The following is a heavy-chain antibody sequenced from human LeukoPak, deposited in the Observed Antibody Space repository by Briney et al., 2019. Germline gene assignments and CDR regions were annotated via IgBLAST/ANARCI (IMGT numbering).Heavy chain of an antibody. Sequence: SQTLSPTCTLSGGSLSSSSYFWGWIRDPPGKGWEWLGRIYFSGSTYYNTSLKRRVPRSVDTSQNQFSLKLSSVTAPDTAAYYCARGDSSRSYDYWGERKLVTVSS. CDR3: ARGDSSRSYDY. D-gene: IGHD6-13*01. J-gene: IGHJ4*02. CDR1: GGSLSSSSYF. CDR2: IYFSGST. V-gene: IGHV4-39*07.